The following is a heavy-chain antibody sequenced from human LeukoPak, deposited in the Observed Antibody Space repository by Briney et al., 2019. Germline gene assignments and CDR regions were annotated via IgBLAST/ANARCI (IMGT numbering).Heavy chain of an antibody. V-gene: IGHV4-34*01. J-gene: IGHJ4*02. Sequence: SETLSLTCAVYGGSFSGYYWSWIRQPPGKGLEWIGEINHSGSTNYNPSLKSRVTISVDTSKNQFSLKLSSVTAADTAVYYCARLISSDTAMQGYWGQGTLVTVSS. CDR3: ARLISSDTAMQGY. CDR2: INHSGST. D-gene: IGHD5-18*01. CDR1: GGSFSGYY.